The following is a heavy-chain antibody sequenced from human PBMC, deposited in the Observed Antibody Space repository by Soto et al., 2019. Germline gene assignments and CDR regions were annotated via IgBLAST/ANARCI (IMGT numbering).Heavy chain of an antibody. Sequence: ETLSLTGGVYGGSFSAYSWTWLRQSPGKGLEWIGEITHGGSTDYNPALKSRLVMSVDTSKNQFSLRVTSVTAADAAVYFCARDRFDSWSHIYYGLDVWGQGTTVTVSS. V-gene: IGHV4-34*01. D-gene: IGHD3-3*01. CDR2: ITHGGST. CDR3: ARDRFDSWSHIYYGLDV. J-gene: IGHJ6*02. CDR1: GGSFSAYS.